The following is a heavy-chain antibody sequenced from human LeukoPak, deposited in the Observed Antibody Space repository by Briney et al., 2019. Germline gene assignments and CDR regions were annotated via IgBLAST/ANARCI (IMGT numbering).Heavy chain of an antibody. CDR2: IYYSGST. CDR3: AREYRPTYGSGPLSYFDY. J-gene: IGHJ4*02. D-gene: IGHD3-10*01. V-gene: IGHV4-39*07. CDR1: GGSISSNDYY. Sequence: SETLSLTCTVSGGSISSNDYYWDWIRQPPGMGLEYIGSIYYSGSTYYNPSLKSRVTISVDTSKNQFSLKLSSVTAADTAVYYCAREYRPTYGSGPLSYFDYWGQGTLVTVSS.